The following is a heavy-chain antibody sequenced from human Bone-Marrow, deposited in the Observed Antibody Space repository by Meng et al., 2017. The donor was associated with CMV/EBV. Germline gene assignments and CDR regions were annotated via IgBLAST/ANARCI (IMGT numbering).Heavy chain of an antibody. Sequence: ASVKVFCKASGYTFTSYDINWVRQATGQGLEWMGWMNPNSGNTGYAQKFQGRVTMTRNTSISTAYMELSSLRSEDTAVYYCARVWVYYYGMDVWGQGTTVTVSS. CDR3: ARVWVYYYGMDV. J-gene: IGHJ6*02. V-gene: IGHV1-8*01. D-gene: IGHD7-27*01. CDR2: MNPNSGNT. CDR1: GYTFTSYD.